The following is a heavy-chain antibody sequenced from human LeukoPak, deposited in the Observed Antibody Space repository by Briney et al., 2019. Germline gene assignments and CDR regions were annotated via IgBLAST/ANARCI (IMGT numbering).Heavy chain of an antibody. V-gene: IGHV1-2*02. CDR3: ARRGATVVGTRADWFDA. Sequence: GASVKVSCTASGYTFTGNYLTWVRQAPGQGFEWVGWINPTTGGTNYAQKFQGRVTMTRDRYINTVYMELTGLISDDTAVYYCARRGATVVGTRADWFDAWGQGTLVSVSS. CDR1: GYTFTGNY. J-gene: IGHJ5*02. D-gene: IGHD6-13*01. CDR2: INPTTGGT.